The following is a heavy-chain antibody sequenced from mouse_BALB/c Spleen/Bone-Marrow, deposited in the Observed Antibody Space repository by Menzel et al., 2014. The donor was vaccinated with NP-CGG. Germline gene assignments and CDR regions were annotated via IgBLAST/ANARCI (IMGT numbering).Heavy chain of an antibody. CDR2: IDPANGNT. CDR1: GFNIKATF. CDR3: TRGEDY. J-gene: IGHJ2*01. Sequence: VQLQESGAELVKPGASVKLSCTGSGFNIKATFMHWVKQRAEQGLEWIGRIDPANGNTKYDPKFQGKATITADTSSNTAYLQLTSLTSEDTAVYYCTRGEDYWGQGTTLAVSS. V-gene: IGHV14-3*02.